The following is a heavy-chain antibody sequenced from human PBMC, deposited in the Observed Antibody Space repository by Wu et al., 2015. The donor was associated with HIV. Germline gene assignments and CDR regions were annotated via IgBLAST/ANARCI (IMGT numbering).Heavy chain of an antibody. J-gene: IGHJ6*03. V-gene: IGHV1-8*02. CDR2: MNPNSGNT. Sequence: QVQLVQSGTEVKKPGASVKVSCKASKYIFTNYDVNWVRQATGQGLEWMGWMNPNSGNTGYGQKFQGRVTFTRNTSISTAYMELGGLRSDDTAVYYCARGSRYCSGSSCTRNEYMDVWGRGTTVTVSS. D-gene: IGHD2-15*01. CDR1: KYIFTNYD. CDR3: ARGSRYCSGSSCTRNEYMDV.